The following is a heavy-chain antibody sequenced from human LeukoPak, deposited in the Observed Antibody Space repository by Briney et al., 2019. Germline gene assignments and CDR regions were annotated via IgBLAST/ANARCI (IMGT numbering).Heavy chain of an antibody. Sequence: GGSLRLSCVASGFTFSSYAMNWVRQAPEKGLEWVSVISDSGYNTYHVDSVKGRFTISRDNSKNTLYLQMNSLRAEDTAVYYCAKNGRGTYPSYFDYWGQGTLVTVSS. CDR2: ISDSGYNT. J-gene: IGHJ4*02. CDR1: GFTFSSYA. D-gene: IGHD1-26*01. V-gene: IGHV3-23*01. CDR3: AKNGRGTYPSYFDY.